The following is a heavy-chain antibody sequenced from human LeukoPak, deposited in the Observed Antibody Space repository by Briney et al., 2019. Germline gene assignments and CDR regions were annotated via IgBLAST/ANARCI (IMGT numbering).Heavy chain of an antibody. CDR2: IIPIFGTA. CDR1: GGTFSSYA. D-gene: IGHD3-22*01. V-gene: IGHV1-69*13. CDR3: ASARRGSDSYRAFDY. Sequence: SVKVSCKASGGTFSSYAISWVRQAPGQGLEWMGGIIPIFGTANYAQKFQGRVTITADESTSTAYMKLSSLRSEDTALYYCASARRGSDSYRAFDYWGQGTLVTVSS. J-gene: IGHJ4*02.